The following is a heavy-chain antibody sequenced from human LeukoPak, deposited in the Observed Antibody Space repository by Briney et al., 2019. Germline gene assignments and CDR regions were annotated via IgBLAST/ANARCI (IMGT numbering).Heavy chain of an antibody. V-gene: IGHV3-11*01. CDR2: ISSSGSTI. J-gene: IGHJ4*02. CDR1: GFTFSDYY. CDR3: AREPAPDRGEDYFDY. D-gene: IGHD3-10*01. Sequence: GGSLRLSCAASGFTFSDYYMSWVRQAPGKGLEWVSYISSSGSTIYYADSVKGRFTISRDNAKNSLYLQMNSLRAEDAAVYYCAREPAPDRGEDYFDYWGQGTLVTVSS.